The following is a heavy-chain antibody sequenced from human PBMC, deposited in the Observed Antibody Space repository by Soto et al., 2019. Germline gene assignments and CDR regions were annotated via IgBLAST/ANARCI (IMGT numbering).Heavy chain of an antibody. V-gene: IGHV3-30-3*01. CDR1: GFPFSTYA. J-gene: IGHJ4*02. CDR2: ISYHGLTT. Sequence: QVQLVESGGGVVQPGRSLRLSCAASGFPFSTYALHWIRQAPGKGLEWVAVISYHGLTTYYADPVQGRFTISRDNSENTLSLQMNSLRAEDTAVYYCATDPRVLTPEDYCFDHWGQGTLVTVSS. CDR3: ATDPRVLTPEDYCFDH.